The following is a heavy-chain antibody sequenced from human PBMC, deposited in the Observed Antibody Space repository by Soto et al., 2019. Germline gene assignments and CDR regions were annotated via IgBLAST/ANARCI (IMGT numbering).Heavy chain of an antibody. J-gene: IGHJ3*02. CDR3: ARQIEKAMVTFGGVIVHDAFDI. CDR2: IYYSGST. D-gene: IGHD3-16*02. CDR1: GGSISSYY. V-gene: IGHV4-59*01. Sequence: SETLSLTCTVSGGSISSYYWSWIRQPPGKGLEWIGYIYYSGSTNYNPSLKSRVTISVDTSKNQFSLKLSSVTAADTAVYYCARQIEKAMVTFGGVIVHDAFDIWGQGTMVTVSS.